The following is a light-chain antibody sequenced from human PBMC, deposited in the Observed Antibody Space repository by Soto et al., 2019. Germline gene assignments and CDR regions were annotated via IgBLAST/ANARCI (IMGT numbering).Light chain of an antibody. Sequence: EVVLTQSPGTLSLSPGERATLSCRASRSFASSYLAWYQQKPGQAPRLLIFAASIRATGVSDRFSGSGSGTDFTLTISRLEPEDFAVYYCQQYGSSPWTFGQGTKVEIK. V-gene: IGKV3-20*01. CDR2: AAS. CDR1: RSFASSY. J-gene: IGKJ1*01. CDR3: QQYGSSPWT.